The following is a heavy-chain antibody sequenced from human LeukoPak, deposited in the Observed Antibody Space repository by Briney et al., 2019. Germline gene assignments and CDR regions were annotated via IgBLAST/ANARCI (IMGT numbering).Heavy chain of an antibody. J-gene: IGHJ3*02. Sequence: SETLCLTCAVSGYSISSGYYWGRIRQPPGKGLEGIGIIYHSGSTYYNPSLKSRVTISVDTSKNQFSLKLSSVTAADTAVYYCARRNIVVDDAFDIWGQGTMVTVSS. D-gene: IGHD2-15*01. CDR3: ARRNIVVDDAFDI. CDR1: GYSISSGYY. V-gene: IGHV4-38-2*01. CDR2: IYHSGST.